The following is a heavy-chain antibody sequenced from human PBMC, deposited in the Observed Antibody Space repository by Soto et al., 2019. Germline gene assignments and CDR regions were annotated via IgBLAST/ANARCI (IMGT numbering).Heavy chain of an antibody. CDR2: IISGGTRV. J-gene: IGHJ6*02. CDR1: GFTFSNDW. CDR3: ARERTSKGGMDV. V-gene: IGHV3-74*01. Sequence: LRLSCAASGFTFSNDWMNWVRQGPGKGLEWVSRIISGGTRVTYADSVKGRFTIARDNAKNTLYLEMHSLTAEDTAVYYCARERTSKGGMDVWGQGTTVTVSS.